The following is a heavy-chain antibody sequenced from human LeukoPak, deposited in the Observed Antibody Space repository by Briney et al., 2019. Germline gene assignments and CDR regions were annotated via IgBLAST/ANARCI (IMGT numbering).Heavy chain of an antibody. Sequence: PGGSLRLSCAASGFTFSRYCMQWVRQTPCKGLVWVSRSNSDGRSTTYADSVKGRFIISRDNVKNWLFLKMSSLRGEAAAILYCGRGGGAATFEFWGQGILVVVSS. V-gene: IGHV3-74*03. CDR3: GRGGGAATFEF. CDR1: GFTFSRYC. CDR2: SNSDGRST. J-gene: IGHJ4*02. D-gene: IGHD1-26*01.